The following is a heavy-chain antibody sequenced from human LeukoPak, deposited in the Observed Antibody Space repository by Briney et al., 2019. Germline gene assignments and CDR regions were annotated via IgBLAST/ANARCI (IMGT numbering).Heavy chain of an antibody. D-gene: IGHD3-3*01. CDR1: GFTFSSYG. CDR3: AKDRSSITIFGVVGY. CDR2: IRYDGSNK. Sequence: GGSLRLSCAASGFTFSSYGMHWVRQAPGKGLEWVAFIRYDGSNKYYADSVKGRFTISRDNSKNTLYLQMNSLRAEDTVVYYCAKDRSSITIFGVVGYWGQGTLVTVSS. V-gene: IGHV3-30*02. J-gene: IGHJ4*02.